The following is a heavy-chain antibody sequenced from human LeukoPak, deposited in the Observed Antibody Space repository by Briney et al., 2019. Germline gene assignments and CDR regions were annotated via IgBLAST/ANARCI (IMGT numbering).Heavy chain of an antibody. D-gene: IGHD1-26*01. CDR2: INHSGST. Sequence: SGSLSLTCAVYGGSFSGYYWSWIRQPPGKGLEWIGEINHSGSTNYNPSLKSRVTISVDTSKNQFSLKLSSVTAADTAVYYCARGLSGGFDYWGQGTLVTVSS. J-gene: IGHJ4*02. CDR3: ARGLSGGFDY. CDR1: GGSFSGYY. V-gene: IGHV4-34*01.